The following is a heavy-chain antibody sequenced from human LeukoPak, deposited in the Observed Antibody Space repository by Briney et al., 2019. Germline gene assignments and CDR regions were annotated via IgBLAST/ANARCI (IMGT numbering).Heavy chain of an antibody. D-gene: IGHD1-1*01. Sequence: PSETLSLTCAVYGGSFSGYYWSWIRQPPGKGLEWIGEINHSGSTNCNPSLKSRVTISVDTTKNQFSLKMSPVTAADTAVYYCARTTGGERPHVAYYWGQGTLVTVSS. V-gene: IGHV4-34*01. CDR2: INHSGST. CDR1: GGSFSGYY. J-gene: IGHJ4*02. CDR3: ARTTGGERPHVAYY.